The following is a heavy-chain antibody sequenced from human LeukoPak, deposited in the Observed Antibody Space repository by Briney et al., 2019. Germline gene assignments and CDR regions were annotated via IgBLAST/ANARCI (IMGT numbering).Heavy chain of an antibody. CDR1: GGSISSSSYY. Sequence: SETLSLTCTVSGGSISSSSYYWGWIRQPPGKGLEWIGSIYYSGSTYYNPSLKSRVTISVDSSKNQFSLQLSSVTAADTAVYYCAAVYCGGGSCYGSRGWFDPWGQGTLVTVSS. D-gene: IGHD2-15*01. J-gene: IGHJ5*02. V-gene: IGHV4-39*07. CDR3: AAVYCGGGSCYGSRGWFDP. CDR2: IYYSGST.